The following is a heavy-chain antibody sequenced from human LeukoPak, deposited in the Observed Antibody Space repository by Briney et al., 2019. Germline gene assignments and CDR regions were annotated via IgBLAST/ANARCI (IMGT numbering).Heavy chain of an antibody. V-gene: IGHV4-59*08. CDR1: GGSISSYS. Sequence: SETLSLTCTVSGGSISSYSWSWIRQPPGKGLEWIGYIYYSGSTNYNPSLKSRVTISVDTSKNQFSLKLSSVTAADTAVYYCARKIALGAVAGPYFDYWGQGTLVTVSS. CDR3: ARKIALGAVAGPYFDY. J-gene: IGHJ4*02. D-gene: IGHD6-19*01. CDR2: IYYSGST.